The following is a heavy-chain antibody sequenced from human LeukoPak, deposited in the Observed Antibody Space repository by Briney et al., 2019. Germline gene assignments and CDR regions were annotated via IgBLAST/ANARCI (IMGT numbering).Heavy chain of an antibody. V-gene: IGHV3-66*02. D-gene: IGHD5-18*01. CDR1: GFTVSSNY. J-gene: IGHJ4*02. Sequence: PGGSLRLSCAASGFTVSSNYMSWVRQAPGKGLEWVSVIYSGGSTYCADSVKGRFTISRDSSKNTLYLQMNSLRAEDTAVYYCASKSWIQLWAPFDYWGQGTLVTVSS. CDR3: ASKSWIQLWAPFDY. CDR2: IYSGGST.